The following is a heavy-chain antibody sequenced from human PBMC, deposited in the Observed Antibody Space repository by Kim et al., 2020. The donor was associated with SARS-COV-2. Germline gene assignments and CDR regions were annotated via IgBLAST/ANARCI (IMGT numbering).Heavy chain of an antibody. CDR1: GFTFDDYT. V-gene: IGHV3-43*01. CDR2: ISWDGGST. J-gene: IGHJ4*02. CDR3: AKGITGTTLDY. D-gene: IGHD1-7*01. Sequence: GGSLKLSCAASGFTFDDYTMHWVRQAPGKGLEWVSLISWDGGSTYYADSVKGRFTISRDNSKNSLYLQMNSLRTEDTALYYCAKGITGTTLDYWGQGTLVTVSS.